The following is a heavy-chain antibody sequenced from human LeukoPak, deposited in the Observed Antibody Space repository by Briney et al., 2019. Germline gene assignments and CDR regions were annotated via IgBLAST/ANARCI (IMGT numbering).Heavy chain of an antibody. J-gene: IGHJ4*02. D-gene: IGHD3-10*01. Sequence: SETLSLTCTVSGGSISSSSYYWGWIRQPPGKGLEWIGSIYYSGSTYYNPSLKSRVTISVDTSKNQFSLKLSSVTAADTAVYYCARQALEGRLPKYFDYWGQGTLVTVSS. CDR3: ARQALEGRLPKYFDY. V-gene: IGHV4-39*01. CDR2: IYYSGST. CDR1: GGSISSSSYY.